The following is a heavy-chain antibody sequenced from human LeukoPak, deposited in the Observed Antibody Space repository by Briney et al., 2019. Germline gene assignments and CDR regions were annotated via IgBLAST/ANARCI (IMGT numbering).Heavy chain of an antibody. CDR1: GFSFDDYA. V-gene: IGHV3-43D*04. CDR2: ISWDGGST. Sequence: GGPLRLSCAASGFSFDDYAMHWVRQAPGKGLEWVSLISWDGGSTYYADSVKGRFTISRDNSKNSLYLQMNSLRAEDTALYYCAKDTDYGDYYYGMDVWGKGTTVTVSS. D-gene: IGHD4-17*01. CDR3: AKDTDYGDYYYGMDV. J-gene: IGHJ6*04.